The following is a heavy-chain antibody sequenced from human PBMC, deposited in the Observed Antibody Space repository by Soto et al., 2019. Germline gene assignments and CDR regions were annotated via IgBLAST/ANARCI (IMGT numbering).Heavy chain of an antibody. J-gene: IGHJ4*02. Sequence: ASVKVSCKASGYGFFSYYIHLVRQAPGQGLEWMGRFLASGGNTDYAQRFRGRVSMTRDTSSTNTVSLELTSLTSDDTAVYYCARGGATIFGVIDSWGQGTRVTVSS. CDR3: ARGGATIFGVIDS. D-gene: IGHD3-3*02. V-gene: IGHV1-46*01. CDR2: FLASGGNT. CDR1: GYGFFSYY.